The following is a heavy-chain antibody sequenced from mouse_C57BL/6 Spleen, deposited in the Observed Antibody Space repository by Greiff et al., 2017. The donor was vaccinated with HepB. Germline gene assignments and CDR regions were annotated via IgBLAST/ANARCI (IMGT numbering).Heavy chain of an antibody. V-gene: IGHV1-64*01. J-gene: IGHJ4*01. CDR2: IHPNSGST. Sequence: QVQLQQPGAELVKPGASVKLSCKASGYTFTSYWMHWVKQRPGQGLEWIGMIHPNSGSTNYNEKFKSKATLTVDKSSSTAYMQLSSLTSEDAAVYYSARGDGYDGGDYWGQGTSVTVSS. D-gene: IGHD2-2*01. CDR1: GYTFTSYW. CDR3: ARGDGYDGGDY.